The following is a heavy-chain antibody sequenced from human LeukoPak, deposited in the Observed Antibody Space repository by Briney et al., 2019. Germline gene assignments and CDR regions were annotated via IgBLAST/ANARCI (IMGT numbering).Heavy chain of an antibody. CDR2: ISAYNGNT. V-gene: IGHV1-18*01. CDR1: GYIFTSYG. CDR3: ARDRTSNWFDP. J-gene: IGHJ5*02. Sequence: ASVKVSCKASGYIFTSYGISWVRQAPGQELEWMGWISAYNGNTNYAQKLQGRVTMTTDTSTSTAYMELRSLRSDDTAVYYCARDRTSNWFDPWGQGTLVTVSS. D-gene: IGHD1-1*01.